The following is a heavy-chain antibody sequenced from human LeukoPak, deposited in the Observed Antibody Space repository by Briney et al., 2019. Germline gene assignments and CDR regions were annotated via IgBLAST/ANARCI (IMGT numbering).Heavy chain of an antibody. CDR1: GYTLTELS. V-gene: IGHV1-24*01. CDR3: ATRPSAGSGYYSQGRDAFDV. Sequence: ASVTVSFKVSGYTLTELSMHWVRQAPGKGLEWMGGFDPEDGETIYAQKFQGRVTMTEDTSTDTAYMELSSLRSEDTAVYSCATRPSAGSGYYSQGRDAFDVWGQGTMVTVSS. CDR2: FDPEDGET. D-gene: IGHD3-22*01. J-gene: IGHJ3*01.